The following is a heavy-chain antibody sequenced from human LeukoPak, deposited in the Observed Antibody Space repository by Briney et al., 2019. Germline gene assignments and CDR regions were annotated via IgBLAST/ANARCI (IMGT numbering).Heavy chain of an antibody. J-gene: IGHJ3*02. V-gene: IGHV3-30-3*01. Sequence: GRSLRLSCAASGFTFSSYAMHWVRQAPGKGLEWVAVISYDGSNKYYADSVKGRFTISRDNSKNTLYLQMNSLKTEDTAVYYCTTQYCSSTSCYLLRAFDIWGQGTMVTVSS. CDR2: ISYDGSNK. D-gene: IGHD2-2*01. CDR3: TTQYCSSTSCYLLRAFDI. CDR1: GFTFSSYA.